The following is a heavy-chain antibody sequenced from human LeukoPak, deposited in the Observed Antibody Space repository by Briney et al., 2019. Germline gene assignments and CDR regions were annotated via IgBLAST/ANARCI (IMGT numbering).Heavy chain of an antibody. V-gene: IGHV3-74*01. CDR2: INPDGSTI. Sequence: RAGGSLRLSYAASGFTFSNYWVHWVRQAPGKGLVWVSRINPDGSTINYADSVKGRFTISRDNAKNTLYLQMNSLRAEDTAVYYCASEYSGYGFDYWGQGTLVTVSS. CDR3: ASEYSGYGFDY. D-gene: IGHD5-12*01. CDR1: GFTFSNYW. J-gene: IGHJ4*02.